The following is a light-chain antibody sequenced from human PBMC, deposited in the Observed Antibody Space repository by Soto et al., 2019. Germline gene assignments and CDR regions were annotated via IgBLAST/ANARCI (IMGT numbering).Light chain of an antibody. V-gene: IGKV3-20*01. J-gene: IGKJ2*01. CDR3: QQFGTSPLYT. CDR1: QTFGRTY. CDR2: DAS. Sequence: ESVLTQSQGTLSLSPEERVTLSCRASQTFGRTYLAWYQQKPGQSPRLLIYDASSRATGIPDRFSGSGSGTDFTLTISRLEPEDFAVYYCQQFGTSPLYTFGQGTKLEIK.